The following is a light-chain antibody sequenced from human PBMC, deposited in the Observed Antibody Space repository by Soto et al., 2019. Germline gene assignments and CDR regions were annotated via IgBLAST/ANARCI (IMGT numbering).Light chain of an antibody. V-gene: IGKV1-5*03. J-gene: IGKJ2*01. CDR2: RAS. CDR3: QQYNSYSPYT. Sequence: DIQMTQSPSTLSASVGDKVTITCRASQNLYSWLAWYQQKPGVGPKLLISRASTLENGVPSRFSGSGSGTEFTLTISSLQPDDFATYYCQQYNSYSPYTFGQGTKLEIK. CDR1: QNLYSW.